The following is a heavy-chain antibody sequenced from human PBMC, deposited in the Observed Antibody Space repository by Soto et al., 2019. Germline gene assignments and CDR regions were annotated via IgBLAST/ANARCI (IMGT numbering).Heavy chain of an antibody. V-gene: IGHV4-59*01. CDR1: GGSISSYY. Sequence: SETLSLTSTVSGGSISSYYWSWIRQPPGKGLEWIGYIYYSGSTNYNPSLKSRVTISVDTSKNQFSLKLSSVTAADTAVYYCARKYSSSWYDWFDPWGQGTLVTVSS. CDR2: IYYSGST. CDR3: ARKYSSSWYDWFDP. J-gene: IGHJ5*02. D-gene: IGHD6-13*01.